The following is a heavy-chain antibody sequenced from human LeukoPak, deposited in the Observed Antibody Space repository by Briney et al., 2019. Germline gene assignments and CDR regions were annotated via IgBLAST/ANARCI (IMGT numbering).Heavy chain of an antibody. J-gene: IGHJ4*02. CDR3: ARVISYYDSSGYYTPFDY. CDR1: GGSISSGDYY. V-gene: IGHV4-30-4*08. CDR2: IYYSGST. D-gene: IGHD3-22*01. Sequence: SETLSLTCTVSGGSISSGDYYWSWIRQPPGKGLEWIGYIYYSGSTYYNPSPKSRVTISVDTSKNQFSLKLSSVTAADTAVYYCARVISYYDSSGYYTPFDYWGQGTLVTVSS.